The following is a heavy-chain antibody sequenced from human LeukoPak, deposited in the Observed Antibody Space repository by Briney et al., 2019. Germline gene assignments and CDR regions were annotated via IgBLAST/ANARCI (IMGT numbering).Heavy chain of an antibody. CDR1: GFTFSSYA. J-gene: IGHJ4*02. CDR2: ISWNSGSI. Sequence: GGSLRLSCAASGFTFSSYAMSWVRQAPGKGLEWVSGISWNSGSIGYADSVKGRFTISRDNAKNSLYLQMNSLRAEDTALYYCAKDNPADSSGYSHRDTAYYFDYWGQGTLVTVSS. V-gene: IGHV3-9*01. D-gene: IGHD3-22*01. CDR3: AKDNPADSSGYSHRDTAYYFDY.